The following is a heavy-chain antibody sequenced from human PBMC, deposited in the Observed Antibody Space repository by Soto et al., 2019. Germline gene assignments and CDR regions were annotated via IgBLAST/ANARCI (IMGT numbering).Heavy chain of an antibody. V-gene: IGHV1-69*01. Sequence: QVQLVQSGAEMKKPGSSVKVSCKVSGDSFSSYAISWVRQAPGEGLEWVGGIIPIFETAHYAQNFQGRDTIASGESTTTAYLEVTRLRPQDTAVFYCAASDSSSWQHDYWGQGTLITVSS. CDR3: AASDSSSWQHDY. CDR2: IIPIFETA. J-gene: IGHJ4*02. CDR1: GDSFSSYA. D-gene: IGHD6-13*01.